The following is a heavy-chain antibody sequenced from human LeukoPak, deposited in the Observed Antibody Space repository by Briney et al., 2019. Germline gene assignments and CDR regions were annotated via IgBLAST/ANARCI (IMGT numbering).Heavy chain of an antibody. CDR3: ARGRRGYSYGYHWFDP. J-gene: IGHJ5*02. CDR2: INHSGST. V-gene: IGHV4-39*07. Sequence: SETLSLTCTVSGVSISSSNSYWGWIRQPPGKGLEWIGEINHSGSTNYNPSLKSRVTISVDTSKNQFSLKLSSVTAADTAVYYCARGRRGYSYGYHWFDPWGQGTLVTVSS. CDR1: GVSISSSNSY. D-gene: IGHD5-18*01.